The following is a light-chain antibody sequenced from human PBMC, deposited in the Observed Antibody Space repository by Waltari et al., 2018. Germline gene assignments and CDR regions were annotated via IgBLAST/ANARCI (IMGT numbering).Light chain of an antibody. Sequence: DIVITQSPDSLAVSLGGRATITCRSSQTILYRSYNKDCLAWHQQKPVQPPKMLIYWSSTRESGVPDRFSGSGSGTEFTLTISSLQPEDVAVYYCQQYCTSPCTFGQGTRLEIK. V-gene: IGKV4-1*01. J-gene: IGKJ2*02. CDR3: QQYCTSPCT. CDR2: WSS. CDR1: QTILYRSYNKDC.